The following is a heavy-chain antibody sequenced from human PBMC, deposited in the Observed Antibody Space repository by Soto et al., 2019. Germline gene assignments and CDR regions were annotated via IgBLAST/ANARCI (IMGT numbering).Heavy chain of an antibody. CDR3: ARVGYSSIDP. V-gene: IGHV1-2*02. Sequence: ASVQVPYKASGYTFTGYYMHWVRQAPGQGREWMGWINPNSGGTNYAQKFQSGVTLTRDTSISTAYMELSRLRSDHTPVYYCARVGYSSIDPWGQGTLVTSPQ. CDR2: INPNSGGT. CDR1: GYTFTGYY. J-gene: IGHJ5*02. D-gene: IGHD6-13*01.